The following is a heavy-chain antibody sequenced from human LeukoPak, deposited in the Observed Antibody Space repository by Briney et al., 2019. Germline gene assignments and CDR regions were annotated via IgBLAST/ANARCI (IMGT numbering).Heavy chain of an antibody. J-gene: IGHJ5*02. Sequence: PSETLSLTCAVSGASISSSYWWSWVRQPPGKGLEWIAEIYHSGSTGYNPSFKSRVTISLDKSKNQFSLTLYSVTAADTAVYYCPRGGGSCSGGTCYVIWFDPWGQGTLVTVSS. CDR1: GASISSSYW. CDR2: IYHSGST. CDR3: PRGGGSCSGGTCYVIWFDP. D-gene: IGHD2-15*01. V-gene: IGHV4-4*02.